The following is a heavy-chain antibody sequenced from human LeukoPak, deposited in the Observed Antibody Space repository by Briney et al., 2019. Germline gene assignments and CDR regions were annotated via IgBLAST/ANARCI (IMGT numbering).Heavy chain of an antibody. J-gene: IGHJ4*02. V-gene: IGHV3-9*01. CDR3: ARGFWTGVEY. Sequence: GGSLRLSCAASGFTFEAYAMHWVRQAPGKGLEWVSGISWNSGSIGYADSVKGRFTISRDNAKNSLNLQMNSLRAEDTAVYYCARGFWTGVEYWGQGALVTVSS. D-gene: IGHD3/OR15-3a*01. CDR1: GFTFEAYA. CDR2: ISWNSGSI.